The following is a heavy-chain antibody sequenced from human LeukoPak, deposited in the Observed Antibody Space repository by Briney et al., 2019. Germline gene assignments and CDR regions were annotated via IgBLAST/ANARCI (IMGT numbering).Heavy chain of an antibody. CDR3: ARGYYDFWSGYSSWFDP. D-gene: IGHD3-3*01. CDR2: INHSGST. V-gene: IGHV4-34*01. CDR1: GGSFSGYY. Sequence: PSETLSLTCAVYGGSFSGYYWSWIRQPPGKGLEWIGEINHSGSTNYNPSLKSRVTISVDTSKNQFSLKLSSVTAADTAVYYCARGYYDFWSGYSSWFDPWGQGTLVTVSS. J-gene: IGHJ5*02.